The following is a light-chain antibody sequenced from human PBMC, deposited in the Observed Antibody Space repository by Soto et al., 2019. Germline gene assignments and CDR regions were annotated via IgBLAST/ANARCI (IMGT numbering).Light chain of an antibody. J-gene: IGKJ4*01. Sequence: DIQMTQSPSTLSGSVGDRVTITCQASQDISNYLNWYQQKPGKAPKLLIYKASTLKSGVPSRFSGSGSGTEFTLTIAGLQPEDFATYYCQQYESYSPLTFGGGTKVDIK. CDR3: QQYESYSPLT. CDR1: QDISNY. CDR2: KAS. V-gene: IGKV1-5*03.